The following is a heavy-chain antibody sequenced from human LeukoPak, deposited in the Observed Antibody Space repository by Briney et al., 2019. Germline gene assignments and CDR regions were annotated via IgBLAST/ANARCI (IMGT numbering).Heavy chain of an antibody. Sequence: PGGSLRLSCAASGFTFSSYSMNWVRQAPGKGLEWVSSISSSSSYIYYADSVKGRSTISRDNAKNSLYLQMNSLRAEDTAVYYCARDRIGYYDSSGYPYYFDYWGQGALVTVSS. CDR1: GFTFSSYS. J-gene: IGHJ4*02. CDR2: ISSSSSYI. CDR3: ARDRIGYYDSSGYPYYFDY. D-gene: IGHD3-22*01. V-gene: IGHV3-21*01.